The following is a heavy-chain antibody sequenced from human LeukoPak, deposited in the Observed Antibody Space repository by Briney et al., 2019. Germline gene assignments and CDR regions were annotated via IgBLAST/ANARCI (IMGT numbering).Heavy chain of an antibody. D-gene: IGHD6-19*01. J-gene: IGHJ5*02. CDR1: GFTFSSYS. CDR2: ISGSGGNT. CDR3: AKPSVSGTGRSWFDA. V-gene: IGHV3-23*01. Sequence: GGSLRLSCAASGFTFSSYSMTWVHLAPGKGLEWVSVISGSGGNTVYADSVKGRFTISRDNSKNTLYLQMNSLRAEDTAVYYCAKPSVSGTGRSWFDAWGRGTLVTVSS.